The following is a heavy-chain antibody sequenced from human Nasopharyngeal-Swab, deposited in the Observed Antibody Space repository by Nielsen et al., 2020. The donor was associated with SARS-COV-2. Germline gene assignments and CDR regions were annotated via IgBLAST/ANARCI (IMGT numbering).Heavy chain of an antibody. CDR2: VYDTGST. V-gene: IGHV4-59*01. CDR3: ARDTPNYGLDV. J-gene: IGHJ6*02. Sequence: RQAPGKGLEWIGNVYDTGSTQYNPSLKSRVIISVDTSKNQTSQRLSSVTAADTAVYYCARDTPNYGLDVWGQGATVTVSS.